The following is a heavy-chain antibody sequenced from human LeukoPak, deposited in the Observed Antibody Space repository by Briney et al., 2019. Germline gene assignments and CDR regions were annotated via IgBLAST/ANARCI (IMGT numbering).Heavy chain of an antibody. CDR3: ARDRSYYDSSGLLT. CDR1: GGSISSGGYS. D-gene: IGHD3-22*01. V-gene: IGHV4-30-2*01. J-gene: IGHJ4*02. Sequence: PSETLSLTCAVSGGSISSGGYSWSWIRQPPGKGLEWIGEIYHSGSTNYNPSLKSRVTISVDKSKNQFSLKLSSVTAADTAVYYCARDRSYYDSSGLLTWGQGTLVTVSS. CDR2: IYHSGST.